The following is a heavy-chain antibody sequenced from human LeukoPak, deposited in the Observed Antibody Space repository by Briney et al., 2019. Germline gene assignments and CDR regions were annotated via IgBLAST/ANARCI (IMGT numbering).Heavy chain of an antibody. J-gene: IGHJ4*02. CDR3: ARTDYDLLTGYIATFDY. CDR2: IYYSGST. D-gene: IGHD3-9*01. V-gene: IGHV4-31*03. CDR1: GGSISSGGYY. Sequence: SQTLSLTCTVSGGSISSGGYYWSWIRQHPGKGLEWIGYIYYSGSTYYNPSLKSRVTISVDRSKNQFSLELSSVTAADTAVYYCARTDYDLLTGYIATFDYWGQGTLVTVSS.